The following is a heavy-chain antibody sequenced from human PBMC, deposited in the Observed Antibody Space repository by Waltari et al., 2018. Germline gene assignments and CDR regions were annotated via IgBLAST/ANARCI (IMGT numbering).Heavy chain of an antibody. CDR1: GYIFNDYY. J-gene: IGHJ1*01. CDR2: INPNGGAT. CDR3: ARLSEF. Sequence: QVHLVQSGPEVKKPGASVKVSCQTSGYIFNDYYMHWVRQAPGQGLEFMGWINPNGGATFYAPKFRDRVTITTDASISTVYMHLTSLRSDDTALYYRARLSEFWGQGTLITVSS. V-gene: IGHV1-2*02.